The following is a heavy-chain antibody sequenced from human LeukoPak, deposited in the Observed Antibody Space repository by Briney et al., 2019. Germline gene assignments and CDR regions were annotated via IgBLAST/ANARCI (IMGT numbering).Heavy chain of an antibody. Sequence: TGGSLRLSCAASGFTLSNYAMSWVRQVPGKGLEWVSAIGVSGTGTYYADSVKGRFTISRDNSKSTLFPQMNSLRAEDTAVYHCAAYNCSSAKCYSGGLEHWGQGTQLTVSS. V-gene: IGHV3-23*01. CDR2: IGVSGTGT. CDR3: AAYNCSSAKCYSGGLEH. CDR1: GFTLSNYA. J-gene: IGHJ1*01. D-gene: IGHD2-2*01.